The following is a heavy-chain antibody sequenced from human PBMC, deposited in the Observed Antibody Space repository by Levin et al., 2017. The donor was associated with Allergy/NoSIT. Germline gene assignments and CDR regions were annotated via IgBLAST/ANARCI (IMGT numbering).Heavy chain of an antibody. J-gene: IGHJ4*02. CDR1: GFTFSSYG. CDR2: ISYDGSNK. Sequence: LSLTCAASGFTFSSYGMHWVRQAPGKGLEWVAVISYDGSNKYYADSVKGRFTISRDNSKNTLYLQMNSLRAEDTAVYYCAKDLVDIVATIEDYWGQGTLVTVSS. V-gene: IGHV3-30*18. CDR3: AKDLVDIVATIEDY. D-gene: IGHD5-12*01.